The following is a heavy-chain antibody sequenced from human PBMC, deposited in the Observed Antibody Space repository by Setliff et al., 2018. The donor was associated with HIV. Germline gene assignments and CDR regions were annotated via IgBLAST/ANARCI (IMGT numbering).Heavy chain of an antibody. J-gene: IGHJ4*02. CDR3: ARVNDILLGYWVGYFDY. CDR1: GYTFTSYS. D-gene: IGHD2-8*01. V-gene: IGHV1-18*01. Sequence: ASVKVSCKASGYTFTSYSITWVRQAPGQGLEWMGWISPYNDKTKHAQKFRGRVTLTTDTSTSTAYMELRSLRSDDTAVYYCARVNDILLGYWVGYFDYWGQGTLVTVSS. CDR2: ISPYNDKT.